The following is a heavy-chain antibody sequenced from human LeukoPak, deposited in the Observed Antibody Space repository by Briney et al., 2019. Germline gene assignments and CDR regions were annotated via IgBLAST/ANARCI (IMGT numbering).Heavy chain of an antibody. D-gene: IGHD6-13*01. CDR2: XXXXSGNT. Sequence: ASVKVSCKASGYTFTSYDINWXXQATGQGLXXXGXXXXXSGNTGFAQKFQGRLTITIXTSISTAYMELSSLRSEDTAVYYCARDRGGNWPSSPNKNWFDPWGQGTLVTVSS. CDR3: ARDRGGNWPSSPNKNWFDP. J-gene: IGHJ5*02. V-gene: IGHV1-8*03. CDR1: GYTFTSYD.